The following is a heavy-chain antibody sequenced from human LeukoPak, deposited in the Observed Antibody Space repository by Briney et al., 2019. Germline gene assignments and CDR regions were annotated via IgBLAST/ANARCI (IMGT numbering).Heavy chain of an antibody. D-gene: IGHD6-13*01. CDR3: ARGLHSSSEVY. CDR2: INPNSGGT. CDR1: GYAFSGYY. J-gene: IGHJ4*02. Sequence: ASVKVSCKASGYAFSGYYMHWVRQAPGQGLEWMGWINPNSGGTNYAQKFQGRVTMTRDTSVSTAYMELSRLRSDDTAVYYCARGLHSSSEVYWGQGTLVTVFS. V-gene: IGHV1-2*02.